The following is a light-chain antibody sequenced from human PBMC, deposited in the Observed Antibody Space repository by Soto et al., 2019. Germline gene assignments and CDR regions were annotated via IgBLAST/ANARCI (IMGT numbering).Light chain of an antibody. J-gene: IGKJ5*01. Sequence: EIAMTQSPASLSVSPGERATLSCRASQSVSTNLAWYQQKPGQAPRLLMYGASTRAIGIPARFTGGGSGTEFPITINSLQPEDLTFYYCQQYDNSPITFGQGTRLEIK. V-gene: IGKV3-15*01. CDR2: GAS. CDR3: QQYDNSPIT. CDR1: QSVSTN.